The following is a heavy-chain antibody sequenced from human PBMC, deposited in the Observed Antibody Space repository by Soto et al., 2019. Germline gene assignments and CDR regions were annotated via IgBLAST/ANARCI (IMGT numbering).Heavy chain of an antibody. D-gene: IGHD3-3*01. Sequence: ASVKVSCKASGYTFTSYYMHWVRQAPGQGLEWMGIINPSGGSTSYAQKFQGRVTMTRDTSTSTVYMELSSLRSEDTAVYYCARAYLRITIFGVALEEINWFDPWGQGTLVTVSS. CDR2: INPSGGST. J-gene: IGHJ5*02. CDR1: GYTFTSYY. V-gene: IGHV1-46*03. CDR3: ARAYLRITIFGVALEEINWFDP.